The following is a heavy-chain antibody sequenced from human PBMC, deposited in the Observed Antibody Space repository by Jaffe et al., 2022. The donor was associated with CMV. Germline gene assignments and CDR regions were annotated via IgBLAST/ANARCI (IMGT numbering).Heavy chain of an antibody. CDR3: ARDSDYYDWGYAFDI. CDR1: GGSISSYY. D-gene: IGHD3-22*01. J-gene: IGHJ3*02. Sequence: QVQLQESGPGLVKPSETLSLTCTVSGGSISSYYWSWIRQPAGKGLEWIGRIYTSGSTNYNPSLKSRVTMSVDTSKNQFSLKLSSVTAADTAVYYCARDSDYYDWGYAFDIWGQGTMVTVSS. CDR2: IYTSGST. V-gene: IGHV4-4*07.